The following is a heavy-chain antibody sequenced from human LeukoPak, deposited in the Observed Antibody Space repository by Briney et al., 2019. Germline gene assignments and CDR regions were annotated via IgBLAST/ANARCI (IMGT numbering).Heavy chain of an antibody. CDR3: AREGGYRGYYYYYMDV. CDR1: GGSISSYY. Sequence: SETLSLTCTVSGGSISSYYWSWIRQPPGKGLEWIGYIYYSGSTNYNPSLKSRVTILVDTSKNQFSLKLSSVTAADTAVYYCAREGGYRGYYYYYMDVWGKGTTVTVSS. J-gene: IGHJ6*03. D-gene: IGHD5-18*01. CDR2: IYYSGST. V-gene: IGHV4-59*01.